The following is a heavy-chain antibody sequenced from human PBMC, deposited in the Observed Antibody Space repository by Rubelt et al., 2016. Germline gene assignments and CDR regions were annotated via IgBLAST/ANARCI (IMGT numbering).Heavy chain of an antibody. D-gene: IGHD4-17*01. CDR1: GFTVSSNY. CDR2: IYSVGAT. CDR3: ARLINGYLDF. Sequence: EVQLVESGGGLVQPGGSLRLSCAASGFTVSSNYMSWVRQAPGKGLEWVSLIYSVGATYYADSVKGRLTTSRDNAKSALNRQMKRRGAEDTAVDHWARLINGYLDFWGQGTLVTVSS. J-gene: IGHJ4*02. V-gene: IGHV3-66*04.